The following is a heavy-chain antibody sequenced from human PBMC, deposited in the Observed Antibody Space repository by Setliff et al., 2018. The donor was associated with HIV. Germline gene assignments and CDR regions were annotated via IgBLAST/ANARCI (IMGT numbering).Heavy chain of an antibody. V-gene: IGHV4-59*01. CDR2: IFYSGSS. CDR3: ARDRGSYNFWGGLARGDNWFDP. D-gene: IGHD3-3*01. CDR1: GASISTYY. J-gene: IGHJ5*02. Sequence: PSETLSLTCTVSGASISTYYWSWIRQPPGKGLEWMGYIFYSGSSNYNPSLKSRVTMSVDTSKNQFSLNLTSVTAADTAVYYCARDRGSYNFWGGLARGDNWFDPWGQGTLVTVSS.